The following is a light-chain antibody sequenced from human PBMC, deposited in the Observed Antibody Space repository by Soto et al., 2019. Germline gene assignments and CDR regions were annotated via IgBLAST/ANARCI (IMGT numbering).Light chain of an antibody. V-gene: IGLV2-14*01. CDR2: DVS. CDR3: SSYTSDSTLVV. J-gene: IGLJ2*01. CDR1: SSDVGGYNY. Sequence: QSALTQPASVSGSPGQSITISCTGTSSDVGGYNYVSWYQQHPGKAPKLMIYDVSDRPSGVSNRFSGSKSGNTASLTISGLQAEDDADYYCSSYTSDSTLVVFGGGTKLTV.